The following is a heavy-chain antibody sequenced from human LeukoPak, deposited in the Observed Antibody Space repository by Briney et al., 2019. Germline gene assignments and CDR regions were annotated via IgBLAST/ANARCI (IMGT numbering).Heavy chain of an antibody. CDR3: ARYYYGSGSYFDNAFDI. J-gene: IGHJ3*02. Sequence: GGSLRLSCAASGFTFSSYGMSWVRQAPGKGLEWVTGINWNGGSTGYADSVKGRFTISRDNAKNSLYLQMNSLRAEDTALYYCARYYYGSGSYFDNAFDIWGQGTMVTVSS. CDR1: GFTFSSYG. V-gene: IGHV3-20*04. D-gene: IGHD3-10*01. CDR2: INWNGGST.